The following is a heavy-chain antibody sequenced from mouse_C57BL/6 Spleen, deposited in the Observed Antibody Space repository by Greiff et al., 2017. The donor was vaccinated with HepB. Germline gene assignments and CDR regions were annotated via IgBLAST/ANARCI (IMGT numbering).Heavy chain of an antibody. D-gene: IGHD1-1*01. CDR3: ARALTTVTVDY. CDR1: GYTFTSYG. CDR2: IYPRSGNT. J-gene: IGHJ2*01. V-gene: IGHV1-81*01. Sequence: VHLVESGAELARPGASVKLSCKASGYTFTSYGISWVKQRTGQGLEWIGEIYPRSGNTYYNEKFKGKATLTADKSSSTAYMELRSLTSEDSAVYFCARALTTVTVDYWGQGTTLTVSS.